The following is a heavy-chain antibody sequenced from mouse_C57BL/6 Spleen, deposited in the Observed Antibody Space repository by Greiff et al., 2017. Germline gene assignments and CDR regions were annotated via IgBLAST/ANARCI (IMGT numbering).Heavy chain of an antibody. CDR1: GFNIKDDY. V-gene: IGHV14-4*01. D-gene: IGHD1-1*01. Sequence: EVQLQQSGAELVRPGASVKLSCTASGFNIKDDYMHWVKQRPEQGLEWIGWIDPENGDTEYASKFQGKATITADTSSNTAYLQLSSLTSEDTAVYYCTTGGTTVVAPFDYWGQGTTLTVSS. CDR2: IDPENGDT. CDR3: TTGGTTVVAPFDY. J-gene: IGHJ2*01.